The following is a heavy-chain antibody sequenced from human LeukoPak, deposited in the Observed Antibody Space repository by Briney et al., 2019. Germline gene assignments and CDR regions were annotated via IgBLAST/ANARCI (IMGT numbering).Heavy chain of an antibody. D-gene: IGHD2/OR15-2a*01. CDR3: AREPSMGIDY. J-gene: IGHJ4*02. Sequence: GASVKVSFKASGYTFTVYYMHWVRQAPGQGGEWMGWINPNSGGTNYTQKFQGRVTMTRDTSISTAYMELSRLRSDDTAVYYCAREPSMGIDYWGQGTLVTVSS. V-gene: IGHV1-2*02. CDR1: GYTFTVYY. CDR2: INPNSGGT.